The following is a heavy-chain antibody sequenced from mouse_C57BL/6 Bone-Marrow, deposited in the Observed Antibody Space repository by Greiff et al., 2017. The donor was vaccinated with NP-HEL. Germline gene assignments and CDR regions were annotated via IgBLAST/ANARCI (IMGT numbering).Heavy chain of an antibody. D-gene: IGHD4-1*01. Sequence: EVQLQESGPGLVKPSQSLSLTCSVTGYSITSGYYWNWIRQFPGNKLEWMGYISYDGSNNYNPSLKNRISITRDTSKNQFFLKLNSVTTEDTATYYGAKTGTLYAMDYWGQGTSVTVSS. V-gene: IGHV3-6*01. CDR1: GYSITSGYY. CDR2: ISYDGSN. J-gene: IGHJ4*01. CDR3: AKTGTLYAMDY.